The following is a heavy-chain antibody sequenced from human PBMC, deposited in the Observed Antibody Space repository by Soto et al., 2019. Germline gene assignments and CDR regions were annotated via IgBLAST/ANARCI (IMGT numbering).Heavy chain of an antibody. J-gene: IGHJ4*02. CDR3: TTWLTAHFDY. V-gene: IGHV3-23*01. CDR2: SSDRRTGNT. CDR1: GFTFSSYT. D-gene: IGHD2-21*02. Sequence: GSLRLSCAASGFTFSSYTLNWVRRAPGKGLEWVATSSDRRTGNTHYSDSVRGRFTLSRDYSRNILFLQMDSLRADDTALYYCTTWLTAHFDYWGRGTQVTVSS.